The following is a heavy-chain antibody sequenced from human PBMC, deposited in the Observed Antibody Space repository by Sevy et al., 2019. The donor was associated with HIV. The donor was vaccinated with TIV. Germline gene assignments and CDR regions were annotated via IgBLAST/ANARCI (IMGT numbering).Heavy chain of an antibody. D-gene: IGHD1-1*01. CDR3: ARDGFKDSGTFFDV. J-gene: IGHJ4*02. V-gene: IGHV3-30*03. CDR1: GFTFSNNA. CDR2: TSYDGSKK. Sequence: GGSLRLSCAASGFTFSNNAMHWVRQAPGKGLDWVAVTSYDGSKKYYADSVKGRFTISRDNSKNTLYLQMNSLRDEDTAVYYCARDGFKDSGTFFDVWGQGTLVTVSS.